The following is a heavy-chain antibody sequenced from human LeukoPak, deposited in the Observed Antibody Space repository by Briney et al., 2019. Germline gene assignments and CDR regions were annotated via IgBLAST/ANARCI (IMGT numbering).Heavy chain of an antibody. CDR2: ISGSGGST. J-gene: IGHJ6*03. CDR3: AKQVYYYYMDV. V-gene: IGHV3-23*01. Sequence: QTGGSLRLSCAASGFTVSSYAMSWVRQAPGKGLEWVSAISGSGGSTYYADSVKGRFTISRDNSKNTLYLQMNSLRAENAAVYYCAKQVYYYYMDVWGKGTTVTVSS. CDR1: GFTVSSYA.